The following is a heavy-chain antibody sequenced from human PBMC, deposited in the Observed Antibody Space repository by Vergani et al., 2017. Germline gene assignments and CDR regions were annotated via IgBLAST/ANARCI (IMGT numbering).Heavy chain of an antibody. CDR3: TRVGSIFGVVIAGEAFDI. CDR2: IRSKAYGGTT. Sequence: EVQLVESGGGLVQPGRSLRLSCTASGFTFGDYAMSWVRQAPGKGLAGVGFIRSKAYGGTTEYAASVKCRFTISRDESKSIAYLQMNSLKTEDTAVYYCTRVGSIFGVVIAGEAFDIWGQGTMVTVSS. J-gene: IGHJ3*02. CDR1: GFTFGDYA. V-gene: IGHV3-49*04. D-gene: IGHD3-3*01.